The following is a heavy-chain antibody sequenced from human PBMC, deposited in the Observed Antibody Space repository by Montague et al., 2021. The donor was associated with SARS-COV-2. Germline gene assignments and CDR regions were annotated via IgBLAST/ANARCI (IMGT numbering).Heavy chain of an antibody. Sequence: CAISGDSDAIVTLARNSNKQSSSLRSHRQVVCYYMFKWYYDYAVSVQSRMTISPDTSKNQFSLQLSSVTPDDRAVYYRARDPRYSLTCSFDYWGQGTLVTVSS. J-gene: IGHJ4*02. V-gene: IGHV6-1*01. CDR2: CYYMFKWYY. D-gene: IGHD1-26*01. CDR1: GDSDAIVTLA. CDR3: ARDPRYSLTCSFDY.